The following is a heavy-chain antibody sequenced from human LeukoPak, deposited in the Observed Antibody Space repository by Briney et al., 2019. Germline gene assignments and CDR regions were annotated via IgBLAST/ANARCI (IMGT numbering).Heavy chain of an antibody. D-gene: IGHD1-26*01. Sequence: SETLSLTCTVSGGSISSYYWSWIRQPPGKGLEWIGYIYFSGNTNYSPSLKSRVTISVDTSKNQFSLQLNSVTPEDTAVYFCARDPVGGSTIFDSWGQGTLVTVSS. CDR3: ARDPVGGSTIFDS. J-gene: IGHJ4*02. CDR2: IYFSGNT. V-gene: IGHV4-59*12. CDR1: GGSISSYY.